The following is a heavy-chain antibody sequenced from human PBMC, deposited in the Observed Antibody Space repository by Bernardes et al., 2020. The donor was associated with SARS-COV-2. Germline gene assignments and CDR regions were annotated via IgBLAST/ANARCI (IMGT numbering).Heavy chain of an antibody. CDR3: AKEAYSGYLETYYFYYGMDV. V-gene: IGHV3-23*01. Sequence: GESLRLSCTASGFTFTNYAMTWVRQAPGKGLEWVSSISASGGGTYYADSVQGRFTVSRDYSTNTLYLQMDSLRAEDTAIYYCAKEAYSGYLETYYFYYGMDVWGQGTTVTVSS. D-gene: IGHD5-12*01. CDR2: ISASGGGT. CDR1: GFTFTNYA. J-gene: IGHJ6*02.